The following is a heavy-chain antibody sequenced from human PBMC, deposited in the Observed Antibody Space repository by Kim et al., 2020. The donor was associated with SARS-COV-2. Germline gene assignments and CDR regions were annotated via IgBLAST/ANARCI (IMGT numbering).Heavy chain of an antibody. D-gene: IGHD2-2*01. Sequence: SETLSLTCTVSGGSISSGDYYWSWIRQPPGKGLEWIGYIYYSGSTYYNPSLKSRVTISVDTSKNQFSLKLSSVTAADTAVYYCARDYAGSRYGMDVWGQGTTVTVSS. CDR1: GGSISSGDYY. J-gene: IGHJ6*02. CDR3: ARDYAGSRYGMDV. V-gene: IGHV4-30-4*01. CDR2: IYYSGST.